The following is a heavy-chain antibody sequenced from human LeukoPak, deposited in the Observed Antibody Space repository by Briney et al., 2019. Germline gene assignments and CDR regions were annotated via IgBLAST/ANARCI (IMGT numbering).Heavy chain of an antibody. D-gene: IGHD3-3*01. V-gene: IGHV4-59*08. CDR1: GGSISSYY. CDR2: IYYSGST. J-gene: IGHJ4*02. Sequence: SETLSLTCTVSGGSISSYYWSWIRQPPGKGLEWIGYIYYSGSTNYNPSLESRVTISVDTSKNQFSLKLSSVTAADTAVYYCARRQYDFWSGYQYYFDYWGQGTLVTVSS. CDR3: ARRQYDFWSGYQYYFDY.